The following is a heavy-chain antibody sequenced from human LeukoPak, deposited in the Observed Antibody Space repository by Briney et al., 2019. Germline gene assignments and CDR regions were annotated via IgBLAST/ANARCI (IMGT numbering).Heavy chain of an antibody. CDR2: IYYSGST. V-gene: IGHV4-39*01. J-gene: IGHJ3*02. Sequence: SETLSLACTVSGGSISSSSYYWGWIRQPPGKGLEWIGSIYYSGSTYYNPSLKSRVTISVDTSKSQFSLKLSSVTAADTAVYYCARRRAAHAAFDIWGQGTMVTVSS. D-gene: IGHD6-6*01. CDR3: ARRRAAHAAFDI. CDR1: GGSISSSSYY.